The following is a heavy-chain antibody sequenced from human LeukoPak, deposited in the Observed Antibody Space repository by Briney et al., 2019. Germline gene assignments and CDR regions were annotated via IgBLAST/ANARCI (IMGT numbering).Heavy chain of an antibody. CDR1: GFTFSHFV. Sequence: GGSLRLSCEASGFTFSHFVMSWVRQAPGKGLEWVSGISGSGGTTYYADSVTGRFTISMDNSKNTLYLQMNSLIAEDTAVYYCGIGEGFIDAFEFWGQGTVATVSS. CDR2: ISGSGGTT. J-gene: IGHJ3*01. V-gene: IGHV3-23*01. CDR3: GIGEGFIDAFEF.